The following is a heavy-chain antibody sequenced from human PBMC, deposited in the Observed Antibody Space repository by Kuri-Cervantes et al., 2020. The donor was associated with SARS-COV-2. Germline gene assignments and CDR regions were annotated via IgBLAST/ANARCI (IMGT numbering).Heavy chain of an antibody. CDR3: ARDRGSGWYPIDY. J-gene: IGHJ4*02. Sequence: GESLKISCAASGFTFSSYSMNWVRQAPGKGLEWVSSISSSSSCIYYADSVKGRFTISRDNAKNSLYLQMNSLRAEDTAVYYCARDRGSGWYPIDYWGQGTLVTVSS. CDR1: GFTFSSYS. V-gene: IGHV3-21*01. CDR2: ISSSSSCI. D-gene: IGHD6-19*01.